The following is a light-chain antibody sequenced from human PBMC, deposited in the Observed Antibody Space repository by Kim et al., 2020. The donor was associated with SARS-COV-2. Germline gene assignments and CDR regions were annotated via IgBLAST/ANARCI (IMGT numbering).Light chain of an antibody. V-gene: IGLV1-47*01. CDR1: SSNIGSNY. CDR3: ATGEDSHVV. J-gene: IGLJ2*01. Sequence: QPVLTQPPSASGTPGQRVTISCSGSSSNIGSNYVYWYQQLPGTAPKLLIYRNNQRPSGVPDRFSGSKSGTSASLAISGLRSEDEADYSCATGEDSHVVFGGGTQLPVL. CDR2: RNN.